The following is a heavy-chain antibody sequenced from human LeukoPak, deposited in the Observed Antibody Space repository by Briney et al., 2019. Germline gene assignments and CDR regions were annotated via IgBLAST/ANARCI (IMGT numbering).Heavy chain of an antibody. Sequence: PGGSLRLSCAPSGFTFSSYGMHWVCQAPGKGLEWVAFIRYDGSIKYYADSVKGRFTISRDNSKNTLYLQLSSLRTEDTAIYYCAREDYGDLDYWGQGTLVTVSS. J-gene: IGHJ4*02. CDR1: GFTFSSYG. CDR3: AREDYGDLDY. CDR2: IRYDGSIK. V-gene: IGHV3-30*02. D-gene: IGHD4-17*01.